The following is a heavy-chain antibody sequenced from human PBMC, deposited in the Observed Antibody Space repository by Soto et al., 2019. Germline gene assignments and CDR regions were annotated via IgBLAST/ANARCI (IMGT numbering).Heavy chain of an antibody. Sequence: ASVKVSCKASGYTFTNYGISWVRQAPGQGLEWMGWISAYSGNTYYAQKLQGRVTMTTDTSTATAYMELRSLTLDDTAVYYCATRGTTAVSKALLGWGQGTLVTVSS. CDR1: GYTFTNYG. V-gene: IGHV1-18*01. CDR2: ISAYSGNT. CDR3: ATRGTTAVSKALLG. D-gene: IGHD1-7*01. J-gene: IGHJ4*02.